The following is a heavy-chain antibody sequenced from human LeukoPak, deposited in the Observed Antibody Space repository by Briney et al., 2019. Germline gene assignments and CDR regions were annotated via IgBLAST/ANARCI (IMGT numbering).Heavy chain of an antibody. V-gene: IGHV3-66*01. CDR3: ARSYDSSGFGY. J-gene: IGHJ4*02. Sequence: PGGSLRLSCAASGFTVSSNYMSWVRQAPGKGLEWVSVIYSGGSTYYADSVKGRFTISRDNSKNTLYLQMNSLRAEDTAVYYCARSYDSSGFGYWGQGTLVTVSS. D-gene: IGHD3-22*01. CDR2: IYSGGST. CDR1: GFTVSSNY.